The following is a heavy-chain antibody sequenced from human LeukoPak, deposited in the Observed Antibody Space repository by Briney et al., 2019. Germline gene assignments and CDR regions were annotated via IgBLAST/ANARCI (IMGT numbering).Heavy chain of an antibody. CDR2: IYTSGST. Sequence: SQTLSLTCTVSGGSISSGSYYWSWIRQPAGKGLEWIGRIYTSGSTNYNPSLKSRVTISVDTSKNQFSLKLSSVTAADTAVYYCARRSMGATRAFDIWGQGTMVTVSS. D-gene: IGHD1-26*01. CDR1: GGSISSGSYY. CDR3: ARRSMGATRAFDI. V-gene: IGHV4-61*02. J-gene: IGHJ3*02.